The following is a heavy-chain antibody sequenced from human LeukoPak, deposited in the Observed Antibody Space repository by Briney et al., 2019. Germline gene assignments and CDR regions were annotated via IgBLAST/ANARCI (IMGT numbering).Heavy chain of an antibody. CDR3: AAPVVAGSDFDY. CDR2: ISSNGGST. D-gene: IGHD6-19*01. Sequence: PGGSLRLSCSASGFTFSSYAMYWVRQAPGKGLESVTGISSNGGSTYYADSVKGRFIISRDNSKNTVYLQMSSLRPDDTAVYYCAAPVVAGSDFDYWGQGTLVTVSS. J-gene: IGHJ4*02. V-gene: IGHV3-64D*06. CDR1: GFTFSSYA.